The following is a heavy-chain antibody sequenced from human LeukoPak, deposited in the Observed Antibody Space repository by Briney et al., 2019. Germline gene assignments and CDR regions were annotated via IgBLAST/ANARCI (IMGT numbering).Heavy chain of an antibody. Sequence: SETLSLTCTVSGGSMSGYSWSWIRQPPGKGLEWIGYIYYSGSTNYNPSLKSRVTISLDTSKNQFSLKLSSVTAADTAVYYYARGDDYRVYFDYWGQGTLVTVSS. CDR2: IYYSGST. CDR1: GGSMSGYS. V-gene: IGHV4-59*01. D-gene: IGHD4-11*01. J-gene: IGHJ4*02. CDR3: ARGDDYRVYFDY.